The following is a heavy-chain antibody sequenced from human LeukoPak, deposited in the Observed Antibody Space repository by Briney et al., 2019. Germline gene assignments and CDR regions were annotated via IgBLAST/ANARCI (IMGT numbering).Heavy chain of an antibody. CDR3: AGGYSYIYYYYGMDV. V-gene: IGHV3-11*01. CDR1: GFTFSYYY. D-gene: IGHD5-18*01. Sequence: GVSLRLSCAASGFTFSYYYMIWIRQAPGKGLEWVSYISSSGSTIYYADSVKGRFTISRDNAKNSLYLQMDSLRAEDTAVYYCAGGYSYIYYYYGMDVWGQGTTVTVSS. CDR2: ISSSGSTI. J-gene: IGHJ6*02.